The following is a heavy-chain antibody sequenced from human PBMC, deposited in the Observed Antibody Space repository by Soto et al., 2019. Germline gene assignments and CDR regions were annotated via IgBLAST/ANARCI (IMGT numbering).Heavy chain of an antibody. CDR2: FDPEDGET. D-gene: IGHD3-3*01. CDR1: GYTLTELS. CDR3: ATFGARGITIFGVVYNWFDP. V-gene: IGHV1-24*01. J-gene: IGHJ5*02. Sequence: ASVKVSCKVSGYTLTELSMHWVRQAPGKGLEWMGGFDPEDGETIYAQKFQGRVTMTEDTSTDTAYMELSSLRSEDTAVYYCATFGARGITIFGVVYNWFDPWGQGTLVTVSS.